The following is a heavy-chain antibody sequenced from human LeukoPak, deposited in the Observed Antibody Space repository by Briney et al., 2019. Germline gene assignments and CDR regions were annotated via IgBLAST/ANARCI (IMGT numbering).Heavy chain of an antibody. D-gene: IGHD5-18*01. CDR2: IYSGGST. Sequence: GGSLRLSCAASGFTVSSNYMSWVRQAPGKGLEWVSVIYSGGSTYYADSVKGRSTISRDNSKNTLYLQMNSLKAEDTAVYYCARDPDGYRQGHHFDYWGQGTLVTVSS. CDR3: ARDPDGYRQGHHFDY. V-gene: IGHV3-66*01. J-gene: IGHJ4*02. CDR1: GFTVSSNY.